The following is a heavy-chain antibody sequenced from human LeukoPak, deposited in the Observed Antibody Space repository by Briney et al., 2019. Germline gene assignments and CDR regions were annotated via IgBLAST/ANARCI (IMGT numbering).Heavy chain of an antibody. CDR1: GGSFSGYY. V-gene: IGHV4-34*01. J-gene: IGHJ4*02. CDR3: ARHLGCSSTSCYPIDY. CDR2: INHSGST. D-gene: IGHD2-2*01. Sequence: PSETLSLTCAVYGGSFSGYYWSWIRQPPGKGLEWIGEINHSGSTNYNPSLKSLVTISVDTSKNQFSLKLSSVTAADTAVYYCARHLGCSSTSCYPIDYWGQGTLVTVSS.